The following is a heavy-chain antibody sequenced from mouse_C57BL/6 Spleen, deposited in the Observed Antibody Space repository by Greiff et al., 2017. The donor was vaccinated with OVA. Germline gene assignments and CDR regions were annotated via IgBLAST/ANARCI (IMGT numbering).Heavy chain of an antibody. CDR1: GYAFTNYL. CDR3: ARYGDYGGFAY. V-gene: IGHV1-54*01. J-gene: IGHJ3*01. D-gene: IGHD2-4*01. Sequence: QVQLKQSGAELVRPGTSVKVSCKASGYAFTNYLIEWVKQRPGQGLEWIGVINPGSGGTNYNEKFKGKATLTADKSSSTAYMQLSSLTSEDSAVYFCARYGDYGGFAYWGQGTLVTVSA. CDR2: INPGSGGT.